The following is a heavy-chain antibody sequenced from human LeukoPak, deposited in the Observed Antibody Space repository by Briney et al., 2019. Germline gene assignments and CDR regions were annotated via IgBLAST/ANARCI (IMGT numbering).Heavy chain of an antibody. CDR1: GFTFSSYW. CDR2: INSNGIST. CDR3: ARAGQEWFGELGFDQ. Sequence: GGSLRLSCAASGFTFSSYWMHWVRQAPGKGLVWVSRINSNGISTNYADSVKGRFTISRDNAKNTLYLQMNSLRAEDTAVYYCARAGQEWFGELGFDQWGQGTLVIVSS. J-gene: IGHJ4*02. V-gene: IGHV3-74*01. D-gene: IGHD3-10*01.